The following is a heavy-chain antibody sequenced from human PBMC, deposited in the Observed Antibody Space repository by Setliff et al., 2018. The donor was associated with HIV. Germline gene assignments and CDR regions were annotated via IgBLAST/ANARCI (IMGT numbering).Heavy chain of an antibody. D-gene: IGHD3-22*01. J-gene: IGHJ4*02. CDR1: GYSFTSYW. CDR2: IDPSDSYT. CDR3: ATTPGWDSSGYYSRLTHFDY. Sequence: PGESLKISCKGSGYSFTSYWTSWVRQMPGKGLEWMGRIDPSDSYTNYSPSFQGHVTISADKSISTAYLQWSSLKASDTAMYYCATTPGWDSSGYYSRLTHFDYWGQGTLVTVSS. V-gene: IGHV5-10-1*01.